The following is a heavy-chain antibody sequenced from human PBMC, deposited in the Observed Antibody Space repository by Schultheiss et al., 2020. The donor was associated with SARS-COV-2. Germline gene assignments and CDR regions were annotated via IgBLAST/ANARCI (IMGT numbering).Heavy chain of an antibody. D-gene: IGHD3-9*01. CDR3: ARRMSPLYYDILTGYMDV. CDR1: GFTFSSYG. J-gene: IGHJ6*03. CDR2: ISYDGSNK. V-gene: IGHV3-30*03. Sequence: GGSLRLSCAASGFTFSSYGMHWVRQAPGKGLEWVAVISYDGSNKYYADSVKGRFTISRDNAKNSLYLQMNSLRAEDTAVYYCARRMSPLYYDILTGYMDVWGKGTTVTVSS.